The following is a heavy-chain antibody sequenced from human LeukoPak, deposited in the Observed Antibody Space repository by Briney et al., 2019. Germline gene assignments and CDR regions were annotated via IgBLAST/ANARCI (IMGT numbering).Heavy chain of an antibody. CDR1: GFTFSSYA. Sequence: GGSLRLSCAASGFTFSSYAMSWVRQGPGKGLEWVSTISGSGDSTFYADSVKGRFTVSRDNSKNTLYLQMNSLRAEDTAVYYCAREGGTYYYYYYMDVWGKGTTVTVSS. CDR2: ISGSGDST. V-gene: IGHV3-23*01. CDR3: AREGGTYYYYYYMDV. J-gene: IGHJ6*03. D-gene: IGHD3-16*01.